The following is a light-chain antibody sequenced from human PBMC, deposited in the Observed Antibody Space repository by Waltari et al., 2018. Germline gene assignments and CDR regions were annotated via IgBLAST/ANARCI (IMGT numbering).Light chain of an antibody. Sequence: QSVLTQPPSVSGAPGQRVTISCTGSWSNIGAGYDVHWYHQLPGKAPTLLVYGVNTRPPGVPDRFFGSKSGTSASLAIPGLQPEDEADYYCQSYDTSLGVVFGGGTKLTVL. V-gene: IGLV1-40*01. J-gene: IGLJ2*01. CDR1: WSNIGAGYD. CDR2: GVN. CDR3: QSYDTSLGVV.